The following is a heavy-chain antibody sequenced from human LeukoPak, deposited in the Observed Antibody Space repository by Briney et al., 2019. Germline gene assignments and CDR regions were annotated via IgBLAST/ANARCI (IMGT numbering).Heavy chain of an antibody. D-gene: IGHD1-26*01. CDR1: GFSFSDYY. V-gene: IGHV3-11*01. J-gene: IGHJ4*02. CDR3: ARDGLRGSLYF. CDR2: INSSGSTI. Sequence: GGSLRLSCAASGFSFSDYYMSWIRQAPGKGLEWVSYINSSGSTIYYADSVKGRFTISRDNAKNSLYLQMNSLRAEDTAVYYCARDGLRGSLYFWGQGTLVTVSS.